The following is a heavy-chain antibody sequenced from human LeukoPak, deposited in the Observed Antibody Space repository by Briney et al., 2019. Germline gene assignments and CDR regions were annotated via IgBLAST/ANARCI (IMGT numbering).Heavy chain of an antibody. Sequence: SETLSLTCTVSGGSISSSSYYWGWIRQPPGKGLEWIGSIYHSGSTYYNPSLKSRVTISVDTSKNQFSLKLSSVTAADTAVYYCARPRDSSGYYYSDWGQGALVTVSS. CDR3: ARPRDSSGYYYSD. D-gene: IGHD3-22*01. CDR1: GGSISSSSYY. J-gene: IGHJ4*02. V-gene: IGHV4-39*07. CDR2: IYHSGST.